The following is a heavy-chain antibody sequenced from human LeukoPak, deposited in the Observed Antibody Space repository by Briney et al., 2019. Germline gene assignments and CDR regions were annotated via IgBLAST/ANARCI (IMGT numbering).Heavy chain of an antibody. V-gene: IGHV1-18*01. Sequence: GASVKVSCKASGYTFTNYGFSWVRQAPGQGLEWMGWISAYNGYTDYAQKFQFRVTMTTDTSTSTAYMELRSLRSDDTAVYYCARDKAVTTEVTQHFQHWGQGTTVTVSS. CDR3: ARDKAVTTEVTQHFQH. CDR1: GYTFTNYG. J-gene: IGHJ1*01. D-gene: IGHD4-23*01. CDR2: ISAYNGYT.